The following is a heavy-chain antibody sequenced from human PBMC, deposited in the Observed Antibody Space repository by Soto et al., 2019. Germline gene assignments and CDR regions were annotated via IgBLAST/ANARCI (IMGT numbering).Heavy chain of an antibody. Sequence: EVQLVESGGGLIQPGGSLRLSCVASGLTVSHNYMAWVRQAPEMGLEWVSILYTEGTTYYADSVKGRFTISRDSSKNTLFLQMDSLKSDDTAVYYCASSPAFSSSWYGIPPDPSHGMDVWGQGTTVTVS. CDR1: GLTVSHNY. J-gene: IGHJ6*02. V-gene: IGHV3-53*01. CDR3: ASSPAFSSSWYGIPPDPSHGMDV. CDR2: LYTEGTT. D-gene: IGHD6-13*01.